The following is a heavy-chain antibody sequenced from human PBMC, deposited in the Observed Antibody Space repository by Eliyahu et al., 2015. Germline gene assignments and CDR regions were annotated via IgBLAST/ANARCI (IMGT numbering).Heavy chain of an antibody. CDR3: ARGGTYYDFWSGYPTDY. CDR1: GXSIXSGYY. CDR2: IYHSGST. Sequence: QVQLQESGPGLVKPSETLXLXCTXSGXSIXSGYYWDWXRQXPGKGLEWIGSIYHSGSTYSNPSLKSRVTISVDKSKNQFSLKLASVTAADAAIYYCARGGTYYDFWSGYPTDYWGQGTLVTVSS. J-gene: IGHJ4*02. V-gene: IGHV4-38-2*02. D-gene: IGHD3-3*01.